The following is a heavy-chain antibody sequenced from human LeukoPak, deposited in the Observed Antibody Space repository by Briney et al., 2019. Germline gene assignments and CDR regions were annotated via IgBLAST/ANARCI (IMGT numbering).Heavy chain of an antibody. CDR2: ISAYNGNT. Sequence: ASVKVSCKASGYTFTSYGISWVRQAPGQGLEWMGWISAYNGNTNYAQKLQGRVTMTTDTSTSTAYMELRSLRSDDTAVYYCARDQSHFTYTAYWNYWGQGTLVTVSS. J-gene: IGHJ4*02. V-gene: IGHV1-18*01. CDR3: ARDQSHFTYTAYWNY. D-gene: IGHD5-18*01. CDR1: GYTFTSYG.